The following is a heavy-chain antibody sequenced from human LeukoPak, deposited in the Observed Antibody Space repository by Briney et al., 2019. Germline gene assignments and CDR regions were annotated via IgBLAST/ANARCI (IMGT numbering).Heavy chain of an antibody. V-gene: IGHV4-34*01. Sequence: SETLSLTCAVYGGSFSGYYWSWIRQPPGKGLEWIGEINHSGSTNYNPSLKSRVTISVDTSKNQFSLKLSSVTAADTAVYYCARGTSVGGLDYWGQGTLVTVSS. CDR1: GGSFSGYY. CDR2: INHSGST. J-gene: IGHJ4*02. CDR3: ARGTSVGGLDY. D-gene: IGHD2-2*01.